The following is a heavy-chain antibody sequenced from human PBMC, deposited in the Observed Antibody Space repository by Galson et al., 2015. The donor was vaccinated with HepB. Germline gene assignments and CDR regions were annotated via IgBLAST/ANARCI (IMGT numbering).Heavy chain of an antibody. D-gene: IGHD2-8*01. CDR1: GFTFPRYA. J-gene: IGHJ4*02. CDR2: ITSNGGRT. V-gene: IGHV3-23*01. Sequence: SLRLSCAASGFTFPRYAMTWVRQAPGKGLEWISSITSNGGRTFYTTSVKGRFTISRDNSRNTVVLQLSSLRPEDTAVYYCAKDGIMVSNNPYQLHFWGQGTLVSVSS. CDR3: AKDGIMVSNNPYQLHF.